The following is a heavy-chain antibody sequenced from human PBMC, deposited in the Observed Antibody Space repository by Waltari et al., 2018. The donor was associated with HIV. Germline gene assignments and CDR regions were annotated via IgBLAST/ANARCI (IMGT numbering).Heavy chain of an antibody. V-gene: IGHV3-21*06. CDR1: GLTFKSSS. CDR3: GAFLCAEDCRDGFDV. D-gene: IGHD2-21*02. J-gene: IGHJ3*01. Sequence: ESGGGRAKPGGSLKLSCSGSGLTFKSSSVRWIRQTPGRGLEWSSSSIDDCCVIYEAGSGKGPCTEARDNVRNSVFLQISDGRAEDTATYFCGAFLCAEDCRDGFDVWGQGTMVTV. CDR2: SIDDCCVI.